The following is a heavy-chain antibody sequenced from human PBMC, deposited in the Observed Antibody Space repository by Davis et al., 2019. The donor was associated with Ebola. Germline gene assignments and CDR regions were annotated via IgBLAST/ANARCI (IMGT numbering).Heavy chain of an antibody. D-gene: IGHD1-14*01. J-gene: IGHJ2*01. CDR1: GFTFSSYA. CDR3: ARDLPGGDWYFDL. V-gene: IGHV3-30*04. Sequence: GESLKISCAASGFTFSSYAMHWVRQAPGKGLEWVAVISYDGSNKYYADSVKGRFTISRDSSKNTLYLQMSSLRAEDTAVYYCARDLPGGDWYFDLWGRSTLVTVSS. CDR2: ISYDGSNK.